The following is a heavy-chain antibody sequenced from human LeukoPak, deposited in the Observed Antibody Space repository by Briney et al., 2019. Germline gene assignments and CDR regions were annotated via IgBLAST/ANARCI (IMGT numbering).Heavy chain of an antibody. Sequence: ASVKVSCKASGYTFTSYAMHWVRQAPGQRLEWMGWINAGNGNTKYSQKFQGRVTITRDTSASTAYMELSSLRSEDTAVYYCARGLEASYSSSWYVALDYWGQGTLVTVSS. V-gene: IGHV1-3*01. CDR3: ARGLEASYSSSWYVALDY. CDR1: GYTFTSYA. J-gene: IGHJ4*02. D-gene: IGHD6-13*01. CDR2: INAGNGNT.